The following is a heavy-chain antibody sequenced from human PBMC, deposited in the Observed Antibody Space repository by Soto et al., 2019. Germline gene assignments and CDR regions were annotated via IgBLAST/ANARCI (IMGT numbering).Heavy chain of an antibody. D-gene: IGHD5-12*01. V-gene: IGHV5-51*01. CDR3: ARHGGSADVEMATILGY. J-gene: IGHJ4*02. CDR2: IYPGDSDT. CDR1: GYSFTSYW. Sequence: PGESLKISCKGSGYSFTSYWIGWVRQMPGKGLEWMGIIYPGDSDTRYSPSFQGQVTISVDKSISTAYLQWSSLKASDTAMYYCARHGGSADVEMATILGYWGQGTLVTVSS.